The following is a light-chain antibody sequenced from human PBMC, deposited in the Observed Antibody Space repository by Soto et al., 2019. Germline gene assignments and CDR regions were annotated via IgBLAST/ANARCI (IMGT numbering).Light chain of an antibody. CDR1: SSNIGAGYY. Sequence: QSVLTQPPSVSGAPGQRVTISCTGSSSNIGAGYYVHWYQQLPGTAPKLLIYVNSNRPSGIPDRFSGSKSGTSASLAITGLQPEDEGDYYCPSYDRSLGDFVFGGGTQLTVL. CDR3: PSYDRSLGDFV. V-gene: IGLV1-40*01. CDR2: VNS. J-gene: IGLJ7*01.